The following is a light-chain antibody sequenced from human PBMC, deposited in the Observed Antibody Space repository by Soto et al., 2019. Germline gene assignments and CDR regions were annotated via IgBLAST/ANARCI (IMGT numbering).Light chain of an antibody. J-gene: IGKJ5*01. CDR3: QQRSSWPIT. CDR1: QSVSSY. CDR2: DAS. V-gene: IGKV3-11*01. Sequence: EIVLTQSPATLSLSPWERAALSCRASQSVSSYLAWYQQKPGQAPRLLIYDASNRATGIPARFSGSGSGTDFTLTISSLEPEDFAVYYCQQRSSWPITFGPGTRLEFK.